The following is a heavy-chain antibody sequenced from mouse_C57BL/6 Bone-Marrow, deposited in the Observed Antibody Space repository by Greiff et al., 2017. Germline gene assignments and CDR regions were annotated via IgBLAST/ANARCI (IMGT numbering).Heavy chain of an antibody. V-gene: IGHV1-55*01. CDR1: GYTFTSYW. Sequence: QVQLQQPGAELVKPGASVKMSCKASGYTFTSYWITWVKQRPGQGLEWIGDIYPGSGSTHYNEKFKSKATLTVDTSSSTAYMQLSSLTSEDSAVXYCAREDDDYSAWFAYWGQGTLVTVSA. CDR3: AREDDDYSAWFAY. CDR2: IYPGSGST. J-gene: IGHJ3*01. D-gene: IGHD2-3*01.